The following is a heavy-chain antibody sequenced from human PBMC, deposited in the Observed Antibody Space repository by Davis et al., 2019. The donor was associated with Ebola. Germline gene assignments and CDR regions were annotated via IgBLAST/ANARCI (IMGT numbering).Heavy chain of an antibody. Sequence: GESLKISCAASGFTFSTFAMNWVRQAPGKGLEWVAYISSSSATIYYAKSVTRRFTISRDNSKNTLYLQMNSLRAEDTAVYYCAKDAGGADYWGQGTLVTVSS. CDR2: ISSSSATI. V-gene: IGHV3-48*01. J-gene: IGHJ4*02. CDR1: GFTFSTFA. D-gene: IGHD3-16*01. CDR3: AKDAGGADY.